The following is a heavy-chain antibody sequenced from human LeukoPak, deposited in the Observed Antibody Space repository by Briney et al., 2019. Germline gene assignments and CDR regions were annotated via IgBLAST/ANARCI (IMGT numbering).Heavy chain of an antibody. V-gene: IGHV4-39*01. J-gene: IGHJ4*02. CDR3: ARHFRATVTKFDY. D-gene: IGHD4-17*01. CDR1: GGSISSSSYY. CDR2: IYYSGST. Sequence: SETLSLTCTVSGGSISSSSYYWGWIRQPPGKGLEWIGSIYYSGSTYYNPSLKGRVTISVDTSKNQFSLKLSSVTAADTAVYYCARHFRATVTKFDYWGQGTLVTVSS.